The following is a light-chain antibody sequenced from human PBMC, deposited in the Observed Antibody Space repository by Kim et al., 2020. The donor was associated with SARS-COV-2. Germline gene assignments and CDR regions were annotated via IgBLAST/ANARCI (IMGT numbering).Light chain of an antibody. CDR1: SGINVGTYR. CDR3: MIWYNSASV. CDR2: YNSDSDK. Sequence: QPVLTQPSSLSASPGASASLTCTLRSGINVGTYRIYWFQQKPGSPPQYLLRYNSDSDKQQGSGVPSRFSGSKDASANAGVLLISGLQSDDEADYYCMIWYNSASVFGGGTQLTVL. J-gene: IGLJ2*01. V-gene: IGLV5-45*03.